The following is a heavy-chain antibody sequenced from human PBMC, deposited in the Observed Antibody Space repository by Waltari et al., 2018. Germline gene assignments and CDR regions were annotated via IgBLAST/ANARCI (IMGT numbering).Heavy chain of an antibody. V-gene: IGHV4-38-2*01. CDR1: GYSISSGYY. D-gene: IGHD6-13*01. CDR2: IYHSGST. Sequence: QVQLQESGPGLVKPSETLSLTCAVPGYSISSGYYWGWLRQPPGKGLEWIGSIYHSGSTYYNPSLKSRVTISVDTSKNQFSLKLSSVTAADTAVYYCARGGAAGYNWFDPWGQGTLVTVSS. J-gene: IGHJ5*02. CDR3: ARGGAAGYNWFDP.